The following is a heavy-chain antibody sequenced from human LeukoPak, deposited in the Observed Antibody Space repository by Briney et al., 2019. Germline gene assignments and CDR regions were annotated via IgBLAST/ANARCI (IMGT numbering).Heavy chain of an antibody. Sequence: GGSLRLSWAASGFTFSSYAMSWVRQAPGKGLEWVSAISGSGGSTYYADTVKGRFTISRDNSKNTLYLQMNSLRAEDTAVYYCARMQATSIAGRKWFDPWGQGTLVTVSS. D-gene: IGHD6-6*01. V-gene: IGHV3-23*01. J-gene: IGHJ5*02. CDR3: ARMQATSIAGRKWFDP. CDR1: GFTFSSYA. CDR2: ISGSGGST.